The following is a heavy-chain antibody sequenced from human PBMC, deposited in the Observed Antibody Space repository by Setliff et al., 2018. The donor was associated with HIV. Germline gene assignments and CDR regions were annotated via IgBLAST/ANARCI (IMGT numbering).Heavy chain of an antibody. D-gene: IGHD3-22*01. V-gene: IGHV4-59*08. CDR3: ASRVYYYDDSATLREEGFVP. CDR2: IYYNGIT. Sequence: SETLSLTCTVSGGSISSHYWSWIRQAPGKGLEWIASIYYNGITNYNPSLKSRVIISVDTSKNQFSLKLSSVTAADTAVYYCASRVYYYDDSATLREEGFVPWGQGTLVTVSS. J-gene: IGHJ5*02. CDR1: GGSISSHY.